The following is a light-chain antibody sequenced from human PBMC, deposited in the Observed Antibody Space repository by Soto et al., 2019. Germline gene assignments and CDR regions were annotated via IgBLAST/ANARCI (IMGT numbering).Light chain of an antibody. J-gene: IGLJ3*02. V-gene: IGLV1-47*01. CDR1: GSNIGNNF. CDR2: RNT. CDR3: AAWDDSLSGVV. Sequence: QSVLTQPPSASGTPGQRITISCSGSGSNIGNNFVYWYQHLPGTAPKLCIYRNTERPSGVPDRFSGSKSGTSVSLAISGLRSEDEATYYCAAWDDSLSGVVSGGGTKVTVL.